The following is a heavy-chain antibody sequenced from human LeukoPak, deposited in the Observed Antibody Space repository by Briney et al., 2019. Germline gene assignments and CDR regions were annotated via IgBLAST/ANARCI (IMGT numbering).Heavy chain of an antibody. J-gene: IGHJ6*03. D-gene: IGHD4-23*01. V-gene: IGHV1-69*05. CDR1: GGTFSSYA. CDR3: ARDGGPWTTVVTPTYYYYMDV. CDR2: IIPIFGTA. Sequence: ASVKVSCKASGGTFSSYAISWVRQAPGQGLEWMGGIIPIFGTANYAQKFQGRVTITTDESTSTAYMELSSLRSEDTAVYYCARDGGPWTTVVTPTYYYYMDVWGKGTTVTVSS.